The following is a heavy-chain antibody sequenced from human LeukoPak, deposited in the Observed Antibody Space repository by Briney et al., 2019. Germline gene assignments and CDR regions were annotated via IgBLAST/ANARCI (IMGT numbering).Heavy chain of an antibody. CDR3: ASTEAGGVGAPVPFDY. J-gene: IGHJ4*02. CDR1: GYSISSGYY. Sequence: SETLSLTCTVSGYSISSGYYWSWIRQPAGKGLEWIGRIYTSGDTIYNPSLKSRLTIPVDTSKSHFSLKLTSVTAADSAVYYCASTEAGGVGAPVPFDYWGQGTLVTVSS. V-gene: IGHV4-61*02. D-gene: IGHD1-26*01. CDR2: IYTSGDT.